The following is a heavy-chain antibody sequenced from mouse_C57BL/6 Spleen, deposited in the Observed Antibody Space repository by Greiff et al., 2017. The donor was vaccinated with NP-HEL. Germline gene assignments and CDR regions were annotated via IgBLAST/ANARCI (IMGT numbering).Heavy chain of an antibody. CDR1: GYAFSSSW. CDR3: ARGGFYGYDGDYFDY. J-gene: IGHJ2*01. D-gene: IGHD2-2*01. V-gene: IGHV1-82*01. Sequence: VKVVESGPELVKPGASVKISCKASGYAFSSSWMNWVKQRPGKGLEWIGRIYPGDGDTNYNGKFKGKATLTADKSSSTAYMQLSSLTSEDSAVYFCARGGFYGYDGDYFDYWGQGTTLTVSS. CDR2: IYPGDGDT.